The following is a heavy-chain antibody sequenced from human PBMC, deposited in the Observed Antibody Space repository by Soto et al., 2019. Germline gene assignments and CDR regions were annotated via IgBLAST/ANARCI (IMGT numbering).Heavy chain of an antibody. D-gene: IGHD3-22*01. J-gene: IGHJ4*02. CDR3: ARSILYYYDSSGLGFDY. V-gene: IGHV3-30-3*01. CDR2: ISYDGSNK. Sequence: GGSLRLSCAASGFTFSSYAMHWVRQAPGKGLEWVAVISYDGSNKYYADSVKGRFTISRDNSKNTLYLQMNSLRAEDTAVYYCARSILYYYDSSGLGFDYWGQGTLVTVSS. CDR1: GFTFSSYA.